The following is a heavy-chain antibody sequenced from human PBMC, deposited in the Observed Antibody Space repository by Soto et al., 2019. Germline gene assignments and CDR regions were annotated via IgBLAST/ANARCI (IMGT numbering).Heavy chain of an antibody. CDR1: GFTFSSYG. CDR2: ISHDGSNK. Sequence: GGSLSLSCAASGFTFSSYGMHWVRQAPGKGLEWVAVISHDGSNKYYAESVKGRFTISRDNSKNTLYLQMNSLRAEDTAVYYCTSGSPASFDYWGQGTLVTVSS. J-gene: IGHJ4*02. CDR3: TSGSPASFDY. D-gene: IGHD1-26*01. V-gene: IGHV3-30*03.